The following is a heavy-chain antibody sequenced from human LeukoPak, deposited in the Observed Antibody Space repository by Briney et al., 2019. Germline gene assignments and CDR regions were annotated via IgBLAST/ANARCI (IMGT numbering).Heavy chain of an antibody. CDR3: ARAVRDGYNYDAFDI. Sequence: GASAKVSCKASRYTFTSYGISWVRQAPGQGLERMGSISAYNGNTNYAQKLQGRVTMTTDTSTSAAYMELGSLRSADTAVYYCARAVRDGYNYDAFDIWGQGPMVTVSS. D-gene: IGHD5-24*01. CDR2: ISAYNGNT. J-gene: IGHJ3*02. V-gene: IGHV1-18*01. CDR1: RYTFTSYG.